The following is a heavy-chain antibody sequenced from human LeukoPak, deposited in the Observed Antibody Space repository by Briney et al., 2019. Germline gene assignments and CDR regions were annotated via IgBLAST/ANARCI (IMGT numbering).Heavy chain of an antibody. V-gene: IGHV3-74*01. CDR2: INTDGSST. CDR3: ARDSYGDYQEAFDY. Sequence: GGSLRLSCAASGFTFSSYWMHWVRQAPGKGLVWVSRINTDGSSTSYADSVKGRFTISRDNAKNTLYLQMNSLRAEDTAVYYCARDSYGDYQEAFDYWGQGTLVTVSS. D-gene: IGHD4-17*01. CDR1: GFTFSSYW. J-gene: IGHJ4*02.